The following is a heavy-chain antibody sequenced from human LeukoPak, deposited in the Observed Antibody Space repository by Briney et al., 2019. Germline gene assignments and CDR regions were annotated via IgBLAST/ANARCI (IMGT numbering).Heavy chain of an antibody. CDR3: ARDFFADSGGRAACAI. J-gene: IGHJ3*02. D-gene: IGHD3-22*01. CDR1: GFTFSGYA. CDR2: ISGGGGTT. V-gene: IGHV3-23*01. Sequence: GGSPRLSCAASGFTFSGYAMKWVRQAPGKGLEWVSPISGGGGTTYYADSVKGRFTISRDNSKNTLYLQMNSLRADDTAVYYCARDFFADSGGRAACAIWGQGTMVTVSS.